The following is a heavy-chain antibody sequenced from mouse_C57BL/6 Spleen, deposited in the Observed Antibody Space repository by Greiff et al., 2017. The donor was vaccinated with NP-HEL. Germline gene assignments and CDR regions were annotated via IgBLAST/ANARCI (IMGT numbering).Heavy chain of an antibody. V-gene: IGHV1-69*01. J-gene: IGHJ2*01. D-gene: IGHD2-4*01. CDR1: GYTFTSYW. Sequence: VQLQQPGAELVMPGASVKLSCKASGYTFTSYWMHWVKQRPGQGLEWIGEIDPSDSYTNYNQKFKGKSTLTVDKSSSTAYMQLSSLTSEDSAVYYCARELRRDGNYFDYWGQGTTLTVSS. CDR3: ARELRRDGNYFDY. CDR2: IDPSDSYT.